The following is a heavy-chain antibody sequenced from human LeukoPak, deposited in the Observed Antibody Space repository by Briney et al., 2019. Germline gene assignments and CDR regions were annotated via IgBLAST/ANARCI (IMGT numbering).Heavy chain of an antibody. CDR2: INYSGST. CDR1: GGSLSSSSYY. Sequence: SETLSLTCTVSGGSLSSSSYYWGWLRQHPGRGLEWVGSINYSGSTYYNPSRKRRVTISEETSKNQFSLKLSSVTAADTAVYYCARDPRCPTGYYSGARDTFDYWGQGTLVTVSS. D-gene: IGHD2-15*01. V-gene: IGHV4-39*07. J-gene: IGHJ4*02. CDR3: ARDPRCPTGYYSGARDTFDY.